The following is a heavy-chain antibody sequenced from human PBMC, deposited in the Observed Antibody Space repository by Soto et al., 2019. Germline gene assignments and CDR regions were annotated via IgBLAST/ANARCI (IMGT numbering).Heavy chain of an antibody. D-gene: IGHD2-2*01. V-gene: IGHV1-69*01. CDR1: EDTLPRNG. J-gene: IGHJ6*02. Sequence: QVQLMQSGAEVKKPGSSVKVSCKALEDTLPRNGVSGGEQAPGQGLEWRGGIIPIFGTTNYAQKFQDRVTISADESTSIAYAELSSLRSEDTAVYYCASGQYRLSLSYSYYYVLEVWGQGTTVTVSS. CDR3: ASGQYRLSLSYSYYYVLEV. CDR2: IIPIFGTT.